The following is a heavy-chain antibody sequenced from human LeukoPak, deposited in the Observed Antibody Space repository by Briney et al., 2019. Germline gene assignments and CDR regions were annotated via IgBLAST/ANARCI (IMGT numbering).Heavy chain of an antibody. V-gene: IGHV3-15*01. J-gene: IGHJ5*02. CDR1: GFTFTNAW. CDR2: IKSKTDGGTA. CDR3: TTGGVAET. D-gene: IGHD6-13*01. Sequence: GGSLRLSCAASGFTFTNAWMDGVRHAPAKGLEWVGRIKSKTDGGTADYAAPVKGRFTISIDDSKNTLYLQVNSLKTEDTAVYFCTTGGVAETWGQGSLVTVSS.